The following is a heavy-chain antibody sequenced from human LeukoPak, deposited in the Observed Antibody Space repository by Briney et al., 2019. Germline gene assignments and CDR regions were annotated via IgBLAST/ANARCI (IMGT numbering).Heavy chain of an antibody. V-gene: IGHV4-34*01. Sequence: SETLSLTCAVYGGSFSGYYWSWIRQPPGKGLEWIGEINHSGSTNYNPSLKSRVTISVDTSKNQFSLKLSSVTAADTAVYYCARVGYCSGGSCYSSPLFGYWGQGTLVTVSS. CDR1: GGSFSGYY. CDR2: INHSGST. J-gene: IGHJ4*02. CDR3: ARVGYCSGGSCYSSPLFGY. D-gene: IGHD2-15*01.